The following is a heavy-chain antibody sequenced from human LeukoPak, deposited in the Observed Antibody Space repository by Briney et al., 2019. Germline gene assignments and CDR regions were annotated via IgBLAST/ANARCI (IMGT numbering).Heavy chain of an antibody. V-gene: IGHV2-70*04. D-gene: IGHD5-12*01. CDR3: ARMSGFATASTAFDI. CDR1: GFSLTTRGMR. CDR2: IDWDDDK. Sequence: SGPALVKRPQTLTLTCTNSGFSLTTRGMRVNWIRQPPGKALEWLARIDWDDDKFYNTSLKTRLTISKDTSKKQVVLTMTNMDPVDTATYYCARMSGFATASTAFDIWGLGTKVTVSS. J-gene: IGHJ3*02.